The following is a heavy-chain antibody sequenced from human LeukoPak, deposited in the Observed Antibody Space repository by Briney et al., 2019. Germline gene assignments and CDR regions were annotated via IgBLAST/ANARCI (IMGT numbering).Heavy chain of an antibody. CDR2: ISGTGESK. Sequence: GGSLRLSCAASGFTFSSYVMSWVRQAPVKGLEWVSVISGTGESKYYADSVQGRFTISRDNSKNTLYLQMNSLRAEDTAVFYCARAPHFYDRSGYYSAYFDFWGQGTLVTVSS. CDR3: ARAPHFYDRSGYYSAYFDF. CDR1: GFTFSSYV. V-gene: IGHV3-23*01. J-gene: IGHJ4*02. D-gene: IGHD3-22*01.